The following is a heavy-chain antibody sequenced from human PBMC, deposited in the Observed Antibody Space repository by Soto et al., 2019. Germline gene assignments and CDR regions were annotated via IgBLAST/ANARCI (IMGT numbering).Heavy chain of an antibody. V-gene: IGHV4-61*01. CDR3: ARGGNSIPVDP. CDR1: GGSVSSGSYY. CDR2: IYYSGST. Sequence: PSETLSLTCTVSGGSVSSGSYYWSWIRQPPGKGLEWIGYIYYSGSTNYNPSLKSRVTISVDTSKNQFSLKLSSVTAADTAVYYCARGGNSIPVDPWGQGTLVTVSS. J-gene: IGHJ5*02.